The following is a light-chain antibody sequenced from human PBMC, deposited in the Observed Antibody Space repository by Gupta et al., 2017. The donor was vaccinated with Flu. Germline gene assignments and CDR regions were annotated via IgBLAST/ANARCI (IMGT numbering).Light chain of an antibody. J-gene: IGKJ1*01. CDR1: QSVSSD. Sequence: EVVMTQSPATLSVSPGERAALSCRASQSVSSDLAWFQQKPGQAPRLLIYSASTRDTGIPVRFSGSGCGTEFTLTISSRQSEDFAVYYCQQYNNWPPWTFGQGTKVEIK. V-gene: IGKV3-15*01. CDR2: SAS. CDR3: QQYNNWPPWT.